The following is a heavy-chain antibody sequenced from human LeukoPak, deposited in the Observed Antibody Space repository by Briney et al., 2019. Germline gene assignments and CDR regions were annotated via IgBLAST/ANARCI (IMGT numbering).Heavy chain of an antibody. CDR2: IYHSGGT. CDR1: GGSISSSNW. CDR3: ARYYYYDSSGKGYYFDY. V-gene: IGHV4-4*02. J-gene: IGHJ4*02. D-gene: IGHD3-22*01. Sequence: PSGTLSLTCAVSGGSISSSNWWSWVRQPPGKGLEWIGEIYHSGGTNYNPSLKSRVTISVDKSKNQFSLKLSSVTAADTAVYYCARYYYYDSSGKGYYFDYWGQGTLVTVSS.